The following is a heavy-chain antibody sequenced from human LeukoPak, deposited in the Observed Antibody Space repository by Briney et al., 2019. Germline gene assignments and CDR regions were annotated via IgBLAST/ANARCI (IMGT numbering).Heavy chain of an antibody. Sequence: PSETLSLTCAVYGGSFSGYDWSWIRRPPGKGLEWIGEINHSGSTNYNPSLKSRVTISVDTSKNQFSLKLSSVTAADTAVYYCARGRSYGVWGQGTLVTVSS. CDR3: ARGRSYGV. CDR2: INHSGST. D-gene: IGHD5-18*01. V-gene: IGHV4-34*01. CDR1: GGSFSGYD. J-gene: IGHJ4*02.